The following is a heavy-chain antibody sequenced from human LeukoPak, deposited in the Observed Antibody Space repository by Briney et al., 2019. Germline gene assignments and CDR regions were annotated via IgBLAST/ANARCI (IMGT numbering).Heavy chain of an antibody. CDR3: ARAYSSGWTRGFDY. J-gene: IGHJ4*02. Sequence: ASVKVSCKASGGTFSSYAISWVRQAPGQGLEWMGGIIPILGTANYAQKFQGRVTITADKSTSTAYMELSSLRSEDTAVYYCARAYSSGWTRGFDYWGQGTLVTVSS. CDR2: IIPILGTA. V-gene: IGHV1-69*10. D-gene: IGHD6-19*01. CDR1: GGTFSSYA.